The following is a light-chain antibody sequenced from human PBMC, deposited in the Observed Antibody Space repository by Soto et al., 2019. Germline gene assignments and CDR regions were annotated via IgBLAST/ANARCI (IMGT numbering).Light chain of an antibody. V-gene: IGLV2-23*01. CDR1: SSDVGSYNL. J-gene: IGLJ1*01. CDR2: EDS. CDR3: CSYAGITTFFV. Sequence: QSVLTQPASVSGSPGQSITISCTGTSSDVGSYNLVSWYQQHPGKAPKLMIYEDSERPSGVSNRFSGSKSGNTASLTISGLQAEDEADYYCCSYAGITTFFVFGTGTKGTVL.